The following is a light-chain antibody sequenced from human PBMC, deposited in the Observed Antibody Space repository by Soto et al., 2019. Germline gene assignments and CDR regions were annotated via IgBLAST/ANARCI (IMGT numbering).Light chain of an antibody. J-gene: IGKJ5*01. CDR1: QSVSSK. Sequence: EIVMTQSPATLSVSPGERATLSCRASQSVSSKLAWYQQKPGQAPRLLIYDASNRATGIPARFSGSGSGTDFTLTISSLESEDFAVYYCQQRSNFITFGQGTRLEIK. V-gene: IGKV3-11*01. CDR2: DAS. CDR3: QQRSNFIT.